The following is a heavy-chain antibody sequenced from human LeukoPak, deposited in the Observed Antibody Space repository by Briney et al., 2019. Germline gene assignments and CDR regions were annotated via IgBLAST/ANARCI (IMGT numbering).Heavy chain of an antibody. J-gene: IGHJ4*02. CDR1: GYTFTGYY. CDR2: INPNSGGT. Sequence: GASVRVSCKASGYTFTGYYMHWVRQAPGQGLEWMGWINPNSGGTNYAQKFQGRVTMTRDTSISTAYMELSRLRSDDTAVYYCARAVRDCSGGSCYSRGYYFDYWGQGTLVTVSS. V-gene: IGHV1-2*02. D-gene: IGHD2-15*01. CDR3: ARAVRDCSGGSCYSRGYYFDY.